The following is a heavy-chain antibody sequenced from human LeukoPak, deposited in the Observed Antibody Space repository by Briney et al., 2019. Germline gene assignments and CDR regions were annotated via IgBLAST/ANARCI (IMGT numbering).Heavy chain of an antibody. CDR2: INHSGST. Sequence: SETLSLTCAVYGGSFSGYYWSWIRQPPGKGLEWIGEINHSGSTNYNPSLKSRVTISVDTSKNQFSLKLSSVTAADTAVYYCAREGGSSWYSRDYYYMDVWGKGSTVTVSS. V-gene: IGHV4-34*01. J-gene: IGHJ6*03. D-gene: IGHD6-13*01. CDR3: AREGGSSWYSRDYYYMDV. CDR1: GGSFSGYY.